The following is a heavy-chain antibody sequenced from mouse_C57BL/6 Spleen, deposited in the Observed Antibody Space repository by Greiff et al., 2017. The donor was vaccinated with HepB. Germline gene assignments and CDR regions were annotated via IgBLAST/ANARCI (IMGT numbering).Heavy chain of an antibody. V-gene: IGHV1-62-2*01. D-gene: IGHD1-1*01. J-gene: IGHJ3*01. Sequence: VQLQQSGAELVKPGASVKLSCKASGYTFTEYTIHWVKQRSGQGLEWIGWFYPGSGSIKYNEKFKDKATLTADKSSSTVYMELRRLTSEDSAVYVGARHATVGAAYAYWGQGTLVTVSA. CDR3: ARHATVGAAYAY. CDR1: GYTFTEYT. CDR2: FYPGSGSI.